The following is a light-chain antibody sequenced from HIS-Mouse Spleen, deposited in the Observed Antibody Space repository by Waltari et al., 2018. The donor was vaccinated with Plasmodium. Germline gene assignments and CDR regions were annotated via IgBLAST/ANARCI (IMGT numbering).Light chain of an antibody. V-gene: IGLV3-25*03. Sequence: SYELTQPPSVSVSPGQTARNTSSGDALPKQYAYWYQQKPGQAPVLVIYKDSERPSGIPERFSGSSSGTTVTLTISGVQAEDEADYYCQSADSSGTYQVFGGGTKLTVL. CDR1: ALPKQY. CDR3: QSADSSGTYQV. J-gene: IGLJ2*01. CDR2: KDS.